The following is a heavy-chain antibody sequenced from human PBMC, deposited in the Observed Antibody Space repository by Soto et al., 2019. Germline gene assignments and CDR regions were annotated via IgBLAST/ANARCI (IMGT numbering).Heavy chain of an antibody. V-gene: IGHV4-31*11. CDR3: ASTKYDSSAYYYWYLGL. CDR1: GGSIISASYS. J-gene: IGHJ2*01. CDR2: IYSSGST. Sequence: QVQLQESGPRLVKPSQTLSLSCAVSGGSIISASYSWNWIRQSPGRGLEWIGHIYSSGSTYYNPSLKSRVSISVDTSNNQFSLKLTSVTAADTAVYFCASTKYDSSAYYYWYLGLWGRGTLVTVSS. D-gene: IGHD3-22*01.